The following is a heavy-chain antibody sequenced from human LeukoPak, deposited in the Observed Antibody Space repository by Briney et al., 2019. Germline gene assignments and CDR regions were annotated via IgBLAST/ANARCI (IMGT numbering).Heavy chain of an antibody. CDR1: GGSINGYY. Sequence: PSETLSLTCTVSGGSINGYYWTWIRQPPGKGLEWIGYISDSGSTNHSPSLKSRVSMSVGSSNTDFSLRLNSVTAADTAVYYCARVFRGAVTSNWFDPWGQGTLVTVSS. CDR2: ISDSGST. D-gene: IGHD4-17*01. J-gene: IGHJ5*02. CDR3: ARVFRGAVTSNWFDP. V-gene: IGHV4-59*01.